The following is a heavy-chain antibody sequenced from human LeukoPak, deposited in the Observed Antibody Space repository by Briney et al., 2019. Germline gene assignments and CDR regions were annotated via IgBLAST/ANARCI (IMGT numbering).Heavy chain of an antibody. Sequence: GGSLRLSCAASGFTFSTYSMNWVRQPPGKGLEWVSSIFPSGGEIHYADSVRGRFTISRDNSKSTLSLQMNSLRAEDTAIYYCATYRQVLLPFESWGQGTLVTVSS. CDR2: IFPSGGEI. V-gene: IGHV3-21*04. J-gene: IGHJ4*02. CDR3: ATYRQVLLPFES. D-gene: IGHD2-8*02. CDR1: GFTFSTYS.